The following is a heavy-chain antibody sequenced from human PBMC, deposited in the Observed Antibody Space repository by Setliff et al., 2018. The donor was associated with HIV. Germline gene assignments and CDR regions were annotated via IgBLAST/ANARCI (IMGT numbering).Heavy chain of an antibody. CDR3: ARAHRDARNHREEDY. CDR1: AGTFNNYA. CDR2: IVPIVGVI. V-gene: IGHV1-69*05. D-gene: IGHD1-26*01. J-gene: IGHJ4*02. Sequence: ASVKVSCKAYAGTFNNYAISWVRQAPGQGLEWVGGIVPIVGVIRYAQKFQGRVTITTDASTTTVYLEMTSLSSEDTATYYCARAHRDARNHREEDYWGQGTRVTVSS.